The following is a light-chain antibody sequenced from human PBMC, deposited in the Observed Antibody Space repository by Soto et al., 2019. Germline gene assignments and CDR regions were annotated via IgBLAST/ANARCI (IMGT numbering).Light chain of an antibody. CDR2: GAS. V-gene: IGKV3-20*01. CDR1: QSVSSTF. J-gene: IGKJ1*01. CDR3: QQVDSSVT. Sequence: EIVLTQSPGSLSLSPRERATLSCRASQSVSSTFFAWYQQRPGQAPRLLMYGASSRATGIPERFSGSGSGTDFTLTISRLELEDFAAYYCQQVDSSVTFCEGTKVLIK.